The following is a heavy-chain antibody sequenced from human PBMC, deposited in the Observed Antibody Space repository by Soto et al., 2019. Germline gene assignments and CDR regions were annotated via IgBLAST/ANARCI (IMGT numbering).Heavy chain of an antibody. D-gene: IGHD3-10*01. CDR3: ARDGYGSGSYYIDY. CDR1: GFTFSSYG. CDR2: IWYDGSNK. J-gene: IGHJ4*02. Sequence: QVQLVESGGGVVQPGRSLRLSCAASGFTFSSYGMHWVRQAPGKGLEWVAVIWYDGSNKYYADSVKGRFTISRDNSKNTLYLQMNSLRAEDTALYYCARDGYGSGSYYIDYWGQGTLVTVSS. V-gene: IGHV3-33*01.